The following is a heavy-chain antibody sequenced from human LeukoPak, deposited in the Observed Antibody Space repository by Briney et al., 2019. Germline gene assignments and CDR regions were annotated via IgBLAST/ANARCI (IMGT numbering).Heavy chain of an antibody. D-gene: IGHD2-21*02. CDR2: FDPEDGET. J-gene: IGHJ6*02. CDR3: ARHLGVVTAIEPGNYYYYGMDV. CDR1: GYTLTELS. V-gene: IGHV1-24*01. Sequence: ASVKVSCKVSGYTLTELSMHWVRQAPGKGLEWMGGFDPEDGETIYAQKFQGRVTMTEDTSTDTAYMELSSLRSEDTAVYYCARHLGVVTAIEPGNYYYYGMDVWGQGTTVTVSS.